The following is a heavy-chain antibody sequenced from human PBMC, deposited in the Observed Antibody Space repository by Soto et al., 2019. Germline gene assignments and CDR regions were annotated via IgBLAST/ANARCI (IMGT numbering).Heavy chain of an antibody. CDR1: GGSISSYY. CDR2: IYYSGST. CDR3: ARRSAYGGNIDY. D-gene: IGHD4-17*01. V-gene: IGHV4-59*08. J-gene: IGHJ4*02. Sequence: SETLSLTCTVSGGSISSYYWSWIRQPPGKGLEWIGYIYYSGSTNYNPSLKSRVTISVDTSKNQFSLKLSSVTAADTAVYYCARRSAYGGNIDYWVQGTLVTSPQ.